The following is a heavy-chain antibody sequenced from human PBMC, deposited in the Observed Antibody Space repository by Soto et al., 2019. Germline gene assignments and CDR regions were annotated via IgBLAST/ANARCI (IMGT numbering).Heavy chain of an antibody. Sequence: SVKVSCKASGGTFSSYAISWVRQAPGQGLEWMGGIIPIFGTANYAQKFQGRVTITADESTSTAYMELSSLRSEDTAVYYCASYYYDSSGYYYGGNWFDPWGQGXLVTVS. CDR2: IIPIFGTA. J-gene: IGHJ5*02. D-gene: IGHD3-22*01. CDR3: ASYYYDSSGYYYGGNWFDP. V-gene: IGHV1-69*13. CDR1: GGTFSSYA.